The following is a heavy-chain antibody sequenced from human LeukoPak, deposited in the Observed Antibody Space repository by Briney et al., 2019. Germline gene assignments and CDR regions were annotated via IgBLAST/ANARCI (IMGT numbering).Heavy chain of an antibody. CDR2: GDYSGGT. Sequence: SETLSLACTVSGDSFTSVTDYWAWIRQPPGKGLEWIASGDYSGGTYYNPSLESRVAISADMSKNQISLKLTSVTGADTAVYYCAGERGEEYSSGWYKTNYFYNWGQGIRVTVSS. D-gene: IGHD6-19*01. CDR1: GDSFTSVTDY. V-gene: IGHV4-39*07. CDR3: AGERGEEYSSGWYKTNYFYN. J-gene: IGHJ4*02.